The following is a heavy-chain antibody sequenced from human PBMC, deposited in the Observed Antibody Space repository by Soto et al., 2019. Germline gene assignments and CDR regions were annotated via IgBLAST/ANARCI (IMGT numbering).Heavy chain of an antibody. D-gene: IGHD6-13*01. CDR1: GFTLSRYA. CDR3: ARPASSWSTYYYYHGMDV. CDR2: LSYDGDNK. V-gene: IGHV3-30-3*01. Sequence: QVQVVESGGGVVQPGRSLRLSCAVSGFTLSRYAMHWVRQAPGKGLEWVAVLSYDGDNKYYADSVKGRFTISRDTSNNTMYTQQNRLRAEDTAVYYCARPASSWSTYYYYHGMDVWGQGTTVTVSS. J-gene: IGHJ6*02.